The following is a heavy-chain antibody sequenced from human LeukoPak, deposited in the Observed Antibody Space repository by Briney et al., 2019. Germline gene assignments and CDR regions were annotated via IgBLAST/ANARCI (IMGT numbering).Heavy chain of an antibody. Sequence: KPSETLSLTCAVYGGSFSGYYWSWIRQPSGKGLEWIGEINHSGSTNYNPSLKSRVTISVDTSKNQFSLKLSSVTAADTAVYYCARGPSLRLVGRYCSSTSCSPSSEYFQHWGQGTLVTVSS. V-gene: IGHV4-34*01. CDR3: ARGPSLRLVGRYCSSTSCSPSSEYFQH. CDR1: GGSFSGYY. CDR2: INHSGST. D-gene: IGHD2-2*01. J-gene: IGHJ1*01.